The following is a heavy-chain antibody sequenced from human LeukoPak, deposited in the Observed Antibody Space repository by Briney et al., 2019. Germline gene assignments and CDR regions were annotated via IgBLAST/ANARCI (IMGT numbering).Heavy chain of an antibody. CDR3: ARAQRSGSYYYYGMDV. Sequence: ASVKVSCKASGGTFSSYAISWVRQAPGQGLEWMGWISAYNGNTNYAQKLQGRVTMTTDTSTSTAYMELRSLRSDDTAVYYCARAQRSGSYYYYGMDVWGQGTTVTVSS. J-gene: IGHJ6*02. CDR1: GGTFSSYA. V-gene: IGHV1-18*01. D-gene: IGHD3-10*01. CDR2: ISAYNGNT.